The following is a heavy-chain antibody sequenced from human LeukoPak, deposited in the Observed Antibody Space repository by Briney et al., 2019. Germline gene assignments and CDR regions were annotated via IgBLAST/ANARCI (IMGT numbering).Heavy chain of an antibody. J-gene: IGHJ4*02. V-gene: IGHV3-23*01. CDR3: AKNGGYYGSGSYFGDY. Sequence: PGGSLRLSCAASGFTFSSYAMSWVRQAPGKGLEWVSPISGSGSSTYYADSVKGRFTISRDNSKNTLYLQMNSLRAEDTAVYYCAKNGGYYGSGSYFGDYWGQGTLVTVSS. CDR2: ISGSGSST. D-gene: IGHD3-10*01. CDR1: GFTFSSYA.